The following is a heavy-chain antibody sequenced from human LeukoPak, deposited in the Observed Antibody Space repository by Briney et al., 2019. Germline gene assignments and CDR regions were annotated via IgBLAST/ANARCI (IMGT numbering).Heavy chain of an antibody. V-gene: IGHV4-4*02. D-gene: IGHD1-1*01. CDR1: GGSISSANW. J-gene: IGHJ6*02. Sequence: SETLSLTCAVSGGSISSANWWSWVRQPPGKGLEWIGEIYHSGSTNYNPSLKSRVTISVDTSKNQFSLKLSSVTAADTAVYYCARVSRGTTTGTTSYYYYNMDVWGQGTTVTVSS. CDR2: IYHSGST. CDR3: ARVSRGTTTGTTSYYYYNMDV.